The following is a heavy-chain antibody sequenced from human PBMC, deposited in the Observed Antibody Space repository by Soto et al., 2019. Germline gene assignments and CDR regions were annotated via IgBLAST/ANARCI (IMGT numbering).Heavy chain of an antibody. CDR3: VRSFGWYAIDY. CDR1: GVSISSNYY. Sequence: QVLLQESGPGLVQPSGTLSLSCAVSGVSISSNYYWGWVRQSPGKGLEWLGDISHIGSVNYSPSLMSRVTISMDRSENQFSLKLNSVNAADTAVYYCVRSFGWYAIDYWGQGTLVIVSS. J-gene: IGHJ4*02. V-gene: IGHV4-4*02. D-gene: IGHD6-19*01. CDR2: ISHIGSV.